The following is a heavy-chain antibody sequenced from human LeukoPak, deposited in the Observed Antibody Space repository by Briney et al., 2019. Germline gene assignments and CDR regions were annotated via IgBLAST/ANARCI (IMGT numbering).Heavy chain of an antibody. CDR2: ISASGADT. D-gene: IGHD3-22*01. J-gene: IGHJ4*02. Sequence: GGSLRLSCAASGFTLSSYATSWVRQAPGKGLEWVSAISASGADTYYADSVKGRFTISRDNSKNTLYLQMNSLRAEDTAVYYCAKGGYYYDSNGYLTTFDYWGQGTLVTVSS. CDR1: GFTLSSYA. CDR3: AKGGYYYDSNGYLTTFDY. V-gene: IGHV3-23*01.